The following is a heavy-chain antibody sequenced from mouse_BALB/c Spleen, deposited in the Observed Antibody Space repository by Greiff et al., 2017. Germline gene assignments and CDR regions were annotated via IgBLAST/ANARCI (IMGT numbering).Heavy chain of an antibody. V-gene: IGHV5-6-3*01. CDR1: GFTFSSYG. CDR2: INSNGGST. CDR3: ARGGAYFDY. J-gene: IGHJ2*01. Sequence: EVQRVESGGGLVQPGGSLKLSCAASGFTFSSYGMSWVRQTPDKRLELVATINSNGGSTYYPDSVKGRFTISRDNAKNTLYLQMSSLKSEDTAMYYCARGGAYFDYWGQGTTLTVSS.